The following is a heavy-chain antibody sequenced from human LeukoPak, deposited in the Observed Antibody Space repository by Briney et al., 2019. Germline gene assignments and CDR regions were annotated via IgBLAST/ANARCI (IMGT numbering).Heavy chain of an antibody. J-gene: IGHJ4*02. CDR1: GFTVSSNY. D-gene: IGHD3-10*01. V-gene: IGHV3-53*01. CDR2: IYRGGDT. CDR3: ARGVYDLGSPQFGFDY. Sequence: PGGSLRLSCAASGFTVSSNYMSWVRQAPGKGLEWVSVIYRGGDTYYADSVKGRFTISRDNSKNTLYLQMNNLRAEDTAVYYCARGVYDLGSPQFGFDYWGQGTLVTVSS.